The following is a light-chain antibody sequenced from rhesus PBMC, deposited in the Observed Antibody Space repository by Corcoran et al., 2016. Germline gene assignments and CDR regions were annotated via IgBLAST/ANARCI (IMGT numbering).Light chain of an antibody. CDR2: VVS. CDR1: SSDIGGYNR. J-gene: IGLJ1*01. V-gene: IGLV2-13*02. CDR3: SSYASSTTFI. Sequence: QAVLTQSPSVSGSPRQSVTISCTGTSSDIGGYNRVSWYQQHPGKAPKFMIYVVSKRHSGVSDRFSGSKSGNTASLTISGLQAEDVADYYCSSYASSTTFIFGAGTRLTVL.